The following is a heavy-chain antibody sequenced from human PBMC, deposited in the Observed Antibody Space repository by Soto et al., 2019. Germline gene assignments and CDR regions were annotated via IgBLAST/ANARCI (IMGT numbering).Heavy chain of an antibody. CDR2: IYSGGST. V-gene: IGHV3-66*01. Sequence: GGSLRLSCAASGFTVSSNYMSWVRQAPGKGLEWVSVIYSGGSTYYADSVKGRFTISRDNSKNTLYLQMNSRRAEDTAVYYCAREFEQWLVRKGGAFDIWGQGTMVTVSS. D-gene: IGHD6-19*01. CDR3: AREFEQWLVRKGGAFDI. J-gene: IGHJ3*02. CDR1: GFTVSSNY.